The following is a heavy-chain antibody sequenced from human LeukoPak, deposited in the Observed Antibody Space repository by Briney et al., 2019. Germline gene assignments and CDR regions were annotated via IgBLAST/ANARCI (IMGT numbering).Heavy chain of an antibody. D-gene: IGHD3-10*01. CDR1: GGSISSGSYY. CDR2: IFTSGTT. CDR3: ASFITMVRGVIITGAAFDI. Sequence: PSQTLSLTCTVSGGSISSGSYYWSWIRQPAGKGLEWIGRIFTSGTTNYNPSLKSRVTISVDTSKNQFSLRLSSVTAADTAVYYCASFITMVRGVIITGAAFDIWGQGTMVTVSS. J-gene: IGHJ3*02. V-gene: IGHV4-61*02.